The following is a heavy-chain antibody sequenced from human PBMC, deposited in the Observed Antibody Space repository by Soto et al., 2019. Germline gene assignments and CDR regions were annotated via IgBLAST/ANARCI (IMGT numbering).Heavy chain of an antibody. Sequence: QVQLVQSGAEVKKPGASVKVSCKASGYTFTSYGISWVRQAPGQGLEWMGWISAYNGNTNYAQKLQGRVTMTTDTSTSTAYMELRSLRSDDTAVYYRARDRHAITMIPDNWFDPWGQGTLVTVSS. D-gene: IGHD3-22*01. CDR2: ISAYNGNT. CDR3: ARDRHAITMIPDNWFDP. V-gene: IGHV1-18*04. J-gene: IGHJ5*02. CDR1: GYTFTSYG.